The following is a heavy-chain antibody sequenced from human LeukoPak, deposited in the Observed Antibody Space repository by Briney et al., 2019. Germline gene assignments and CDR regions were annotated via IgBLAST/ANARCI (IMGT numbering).Heavy chain of an antibody. V-gene: IGHV4-4*07. CDR2: IYSSGSS. CDR1: GGSISSYY. D-gene: IGHD3-22*01. J-gene: IGHJ4*02. Sequence: SETLSLTCTVSGGSISSYYWSWIRQPAGKGLEWIGRIYSSGSSNYNPSLQRRVTMSVDTSKNRFSLKLSSVTAADTAMYYCAREMIVNSGFFAYFDYWGQGTLVTVSS. CDR3: AREMIVNSGFFAYFDY.